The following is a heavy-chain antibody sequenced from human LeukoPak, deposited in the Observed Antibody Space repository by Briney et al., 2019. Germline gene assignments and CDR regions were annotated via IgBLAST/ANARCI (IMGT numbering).Heavy chain of an antibody. CDR1: GGSMSNNY. J-gene: IGHJ3*02. CDR3: ARRRTRPEAFDI. D-gene: IGHD3/OR15-3a*01. V-gene: IGHV4-59*01. Sequence: SETLSLTCTVSGGSMSNNYWNCIRQPPGKGLEWIGSIYHSGTTNYNPSLKSRVTISVDTSKNQFSLKLRSVTAADTAVYCCARRRTRPEAFDIWGQGTKVTVSS. CDR2: IYHSGTT.